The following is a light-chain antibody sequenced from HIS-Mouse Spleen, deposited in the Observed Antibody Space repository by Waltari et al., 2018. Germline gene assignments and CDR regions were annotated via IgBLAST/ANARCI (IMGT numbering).Light chain of an antibody. Sequence: SYVLTQPPSVSVAPGQTARITCGGNNIGSKSVHWYQQKPGQAPGLVVYDASDRPSGFPERFSGSNSGNTATLTISRVEAGDEADYYCQVWDSSSDPVFGTGTKVTVL. J-gene: IGLJ1*01. CDR1: NIGSKS. CDR3: QVWDSSSDPV. CDR2: DAS. V-gene: IGLV3-21*02.